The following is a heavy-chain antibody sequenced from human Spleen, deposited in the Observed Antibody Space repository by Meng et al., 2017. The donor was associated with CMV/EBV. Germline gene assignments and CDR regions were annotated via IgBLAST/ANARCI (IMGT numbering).Heavy chain of an antibody. V-gene: IGHV3-74*01. CDR2: IISDGSST. CDR3: ASELAAGY. D-gene: IGHD6-25*01. CDR1: GFTFSSYW. Sequence: GGSLRLSCAASGFTFSSYWMSWVRQAPGKGLVWVSRIISDGSSTNYADSVKGRFTISRDNAKNTLYLQMNSLRAEDTAVYYCASELAAGYWGQGTLVTVSS. J-gene: IGHJ4*02.